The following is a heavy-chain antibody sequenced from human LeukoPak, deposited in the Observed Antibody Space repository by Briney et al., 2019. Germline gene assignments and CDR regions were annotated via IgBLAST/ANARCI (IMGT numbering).Heavy chain of an antibody. V-gene: IGHV3-23*01. Sequence: GGSLRLSCAASGFTFNNDAMSWVREAPGRGLEGVSAISGSGISTHYADSVKGRFTISRDNSKNTLYLQMNSLRAEDTAVYYCAKERPLSTPYYFDYWGQGTLVTVSS. D-gene: IGHD5/OR15-5a*01. CDR3: AKERPLSTPYYFDY. J-gene: IGHJ4*02. CDR2: ISGSGIST. CDR1: GFTFNNDA.